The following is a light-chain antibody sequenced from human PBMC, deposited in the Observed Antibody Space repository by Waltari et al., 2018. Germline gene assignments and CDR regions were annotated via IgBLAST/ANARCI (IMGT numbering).Light chain of an antibody. V-gene: IGLV2-14*03. Sequence: QSALTQPASVSGSPGHSITISCTGTSSYVGGYDYVFWYQQHPGKAPKFIIYDVSDRPSGVSNRFSGSKSGNTASLTISGLQAEDEADYYCTSYSTTTTLVFGGGTKVAVL. CDR1: SSYVGGYDY. CDR3: TSYSTTTTLV. J-gene: IGLJ2*01. CDR2: DVS.